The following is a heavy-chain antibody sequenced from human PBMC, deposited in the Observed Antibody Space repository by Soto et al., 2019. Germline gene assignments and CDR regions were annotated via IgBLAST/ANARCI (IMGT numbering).Heavy chain of an antibody. Sequence: SETLSLTCAVYGGSFSGYYWSWIRQPPGKGLEWIGEINHSGSTNYNPSLKSRVTISVDTSKNQFSLKLSSVTAADTAVYYCARGSRRYCSGGGCYLGLNDYGMDVWGQGTTVTVSS. D-gene: IGHD2-15*01. J-gene: IGHJ6*02. CDR2: INHSGST. V-gene: IGHV4-34*01. CDR1: GGSFSGYY. CDR3: ARGSRRYCSGGGCYLGLNDYGMDV.